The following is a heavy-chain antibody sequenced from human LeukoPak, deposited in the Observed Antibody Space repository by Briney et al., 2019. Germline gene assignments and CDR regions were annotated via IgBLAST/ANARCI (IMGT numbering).Heavy chain of an antibody. D-gene: IGHD3-3*01. Sequence: SETLSLTCAVYGGSFSGYYWSWIRQPPGKGLEWIGEINHSGSTNYNPSLKSRDTISVDTSKNQFSLKLSSVTAADTAVYYCARGPYYDFWSGYTNTVWFDPWGQGTLVTVSS. CDR1: GGSFSGYY. J-gene: IGHJ5*02. CDR3: ARGPYYDFWSGYTNTVWFDP. V-gene: IGHV4-34*01. CDR2: INHSGST.